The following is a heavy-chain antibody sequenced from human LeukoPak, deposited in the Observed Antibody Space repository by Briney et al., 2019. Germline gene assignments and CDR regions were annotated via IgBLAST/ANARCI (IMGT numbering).Heavy chain of an antibody. CDR3: ARRDEWNYRPYFDY. CDR2: IFYSGTT. J-gene: IGHJ4*02. CDR1: GGSISSRSYY. Sequence: PSETPSLTCTVSGGSISSRSYYWGWIRQAPGKGLEWIGTIFYSGTTYYNPSLKSRVTISVDTSKNQFSLKLNSVTAADTAVYYCARRDEWNYRPYFDYWGQGILVTVSS. D-gene: IGHD1-7*01. V-gene: IGHV4-39*01.